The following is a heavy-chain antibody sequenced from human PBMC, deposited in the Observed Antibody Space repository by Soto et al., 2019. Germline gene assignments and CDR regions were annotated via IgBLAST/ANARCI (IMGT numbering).Heavy chain of an antibody. CDR1: GGSINSGGYY. D-gene: IGHD3-10*01. CDR2: IYYSGST. CDR3: ARVYYYGSVTFYKYYFDY. J-gene: IGHJ4*02. V-gene: IGHV4-31*03. Sequence: SEPLSLTCTVSGGSINSGGYYWSWIRQHPGKGLEWIGHIYYSGSTYYNPSLKSRATISVDTSKNQFSLKLNSVTAADTAVYYCARVYYYGSVTFYKYYFDYWGQGTLVTVSS.